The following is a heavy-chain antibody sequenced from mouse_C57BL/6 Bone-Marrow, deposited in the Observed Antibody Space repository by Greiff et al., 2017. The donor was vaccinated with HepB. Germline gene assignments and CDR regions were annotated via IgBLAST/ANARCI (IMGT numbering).Heavy chain of an antibody. D-gene: IGHD2-5*01. CDR2: IRSKSNNYAT. Sequence: DVKLVESGGGLVQPKGSLKLSCAASGFSFNTYAMNWVRQAPGKGLEWVARIRSKSNNYATYYADSVKDRFTISRDDSESMLYLQMNNLKTEDTAMYYCVGYSNPYYAMDYWGQGTSVTVSS. V-gene: IGHV10-1*01. CDR3: VGYSNPYYAMDY. J-gene: IGHJ4*01. CDR1: GFSFNTYA.